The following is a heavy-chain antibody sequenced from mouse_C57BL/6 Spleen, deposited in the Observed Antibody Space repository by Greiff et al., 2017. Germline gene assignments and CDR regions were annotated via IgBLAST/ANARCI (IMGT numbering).Heavy chain of an antibody. CDR1: GYTFTDYY. CDR3: AREEGPLYGNPAWFAY. J-gene: IGHJ3*01. D-gene: IGHD2-1*01. Sequence: EVQLQQSGPELVKPGASVKISCKASGYTFTDYYMNWVKQSHGKSLEWIGDINPNNGGTSYNQKFKGKATLTVDKSSSTAYMELRSLTSEDSAVYYCAREEGPLYGNPAWFAYWGQGTLVTVSA. CDR2: INPNNGGT. V-gene: IGHV1-26*01.